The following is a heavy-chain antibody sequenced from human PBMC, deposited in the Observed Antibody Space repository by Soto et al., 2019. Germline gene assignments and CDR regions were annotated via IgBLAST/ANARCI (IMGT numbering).Heavy chain of an antibody. V-gene: IGHV5-10-1*03. CDR2: IEPSDYNT. J-gene: IGHJ5*02. Sequence: EVQLVQSGAEVKKPGESLTISCTGFVYTFTTFWISCVRQMPGKGLEWMGRIEPSDYNTNYRPSFQGHVSISVDKSISTAYLPWSSLKASDTAIYYCARLYCTSATCDSWFDPWGQGTLVTVSS. CDR3: ARLYCTSATCDSWFDP. D-gene: IGHD2-2*01. CDR1: VYTFTTFW.